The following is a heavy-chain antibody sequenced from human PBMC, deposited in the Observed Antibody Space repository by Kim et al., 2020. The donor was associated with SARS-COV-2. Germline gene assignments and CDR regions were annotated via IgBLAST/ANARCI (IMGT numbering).Heavy chain of an antibody. CDR2: ISGSGGST. CDR1: GFTFSSSA. J-gene: IGHJ5*01. D-gene: IGHD6-19*01. Sequence: GGSLRLSCAASGFTFSSSAMSWVRQAPGKGLEWGSTISGSGGSTYYADSVKGRFTISRDNSKNTLYLQMNSLRVEDTAVYYCAKDAGDSSYWYYYFDSWG. CDR3: AKDAGDSSYWYYYFDS. V-gene: IGHV3-23*01.